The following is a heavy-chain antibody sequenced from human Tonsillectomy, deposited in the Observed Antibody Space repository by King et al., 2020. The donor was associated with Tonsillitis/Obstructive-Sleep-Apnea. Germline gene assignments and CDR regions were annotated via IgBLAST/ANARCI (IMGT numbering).Heavy chain of an antibody. CDR1: GFTFSSYA. CDR2: ISDSGGGT. D-gene: IGHD3-3*01. CDR3: AKDRGVGFDY. Sequence: DVQLVESGGGLVQPGGSLRLSYAASGFTFSSYAMSWVRQAPGKGLEWVSAISDSGGGTFYADSVKGRFTISRDNSKNTLYLQMNSLRAEDTAIYYCAKDRGVGFDYWGQGTLVTVSS. J-gene: IGHJ4*02. V-gene: IGHV3-23*04.